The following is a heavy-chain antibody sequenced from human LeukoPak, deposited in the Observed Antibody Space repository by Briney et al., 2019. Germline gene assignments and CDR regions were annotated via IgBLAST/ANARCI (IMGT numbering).Heavy chain of an antibody. CDR3: ARGVGYYYYVDV. CDR2: IYHSGST. CDR1: GYSISSGYY. J-gene: IGHJ6*03. Sequence: SETLSLTCTVSGYSISSGYYWGWIRQPPGKGLEWIGSIYHSGSTYYNPSLKSRVTISVDTSKNQFSLKLSSVTAADTAVYYCARGVGYYYYVDVWGKGTTVTVSS. V-gene: IGHV4-38-2*02.